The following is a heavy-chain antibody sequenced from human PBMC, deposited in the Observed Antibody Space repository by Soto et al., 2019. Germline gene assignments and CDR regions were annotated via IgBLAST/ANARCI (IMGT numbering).Heavy chain of an antibody. CDR3: AKDATRTDGWYYFDY. D-gene: IGHD6-19*01. CDR1: GFTFSRLA. J-gene: IGHJ4*02. Sequence: EVQLLESGGGLVQPGGSLRLSCAASGFTFSRLAMGWVRQAPGKGLEWVSVIDYSGGTTYYTDSVKGRFIISRDNSKKMLYLQMNSLRAEDTAVYYSAKDATRTDGWYYFDYWGQGALVTVSS. V-gene: IGHV3-23*01. CDR2: IDYSGGTT.